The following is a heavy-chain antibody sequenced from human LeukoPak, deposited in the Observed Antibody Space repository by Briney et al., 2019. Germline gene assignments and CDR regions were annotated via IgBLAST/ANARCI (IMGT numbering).Heavy chain of an antibody. Sequence: ASVKVSCKASGGTFSSYAISWVRQAPGQGLEWMGGIIPIFGAANYAQKFQGRGTITADESTSTAYMELSSLRSEDTAVYYCAREGEWGNWFDPWGQGTLVTVSS. J-gene: IGHJ5*02. CDR2: IIPIFGAA. V-gene: IGHV1-69*13. CDR1: GGTFSSYA. CDR3: AREGEWGNWFDP. D-gene: IGHD3-16*01.